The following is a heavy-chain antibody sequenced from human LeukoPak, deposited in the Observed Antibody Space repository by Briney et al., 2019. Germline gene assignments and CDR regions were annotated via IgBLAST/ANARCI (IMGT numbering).Heavy chain of an antibody. Sequence: GGSLRLSCAASGFTFSSYSMNWVRQAPGKGLEWVAVISYDGSNKYYADSVKGRFTISRDNSKNTLYLQMNSLRAEDTAVYYCAKDAQGNYFDYWGQGTLVTVSS. CDR2: ISYDGSNK. CDR3: AKDAQGNYFDY. CDR1: GFTFSSYS. V-gene: IGHV3-30*18. J-gene: IGHJ4*02.